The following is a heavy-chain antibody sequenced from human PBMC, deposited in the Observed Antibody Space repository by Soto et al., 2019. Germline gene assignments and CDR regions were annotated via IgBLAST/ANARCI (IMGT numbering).Heavy chain of an antibody. Sequence: PSETLSLTCTVSGSPISSYYWSWFRQPPGQGLEWVGYIYYTGTTTYNPSLKSRVTISVDKSKNQFSLKLTSVTAADTADYYCARTSYYDSSGYYNMDVWGQGTTVTVSS. J-gene: IGHJ6*02. CDR3: ARTSYYDSSGYYNMDV. CDR2: IYYTGTT. D-gene: IGHD3-22*01. CDR1: GSPISSYY. V-gene: IGHV4-59*12.